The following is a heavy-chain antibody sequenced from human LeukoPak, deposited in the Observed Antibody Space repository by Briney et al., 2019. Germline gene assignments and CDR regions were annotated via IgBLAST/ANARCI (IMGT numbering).Heavy chain of an antibody. CDR1: GFTFSSYS. Sequence: PGGSLRLSCAASGFTFSSYSMNWVRKAPGKGLEWVSSISSSSSYIYYADSVKGRFTISRDNAKNSLYLQMNSLRAEDTAVYYCARDQGGSSWFNDAFDIWGQGTMVTVSS. D-gene: IGHD6-13*01. CDR3: ARDQGGSSWFNDAFDI. V-gene: IGHV3-21*01. J-gene: IGHJ3*02. CDR2: ISSSSSYI.